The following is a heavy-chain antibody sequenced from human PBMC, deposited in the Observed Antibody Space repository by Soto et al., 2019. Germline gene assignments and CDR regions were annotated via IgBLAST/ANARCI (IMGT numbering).Heavy chain of an antibody. CDR3: ARDGAARPIYGMDV. CDR1: GFTFSSYW. D-gene: IGHD6-6*01. Sequence: GFLRLSCAASGFTFSSYWMHWVRQAPGKGLVWVSRINSDGSSTSYADSVKGRFTISRDNAKNTLYLQMNSLRAEDTAVYYCARDGAARPIYGMDVWGQGTTVTVSS. CDR2: INSDGSST. V-gene: IGHV3-74*01. J-gene: IGHJ6*02.